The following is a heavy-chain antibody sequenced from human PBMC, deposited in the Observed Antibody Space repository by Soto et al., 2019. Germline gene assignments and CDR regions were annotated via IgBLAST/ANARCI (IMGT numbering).Heavy chain of an antibody. CDR2: INPSGGST. D-gene: IGHD3-3*01. CDR3: ARIPPWSTIFGVVIGDFDF. Sequence: QVQLVQSGAEVKKPGASVKVSCKASGYTFTSYYMHWVRQAPGQGLEWMGIINPSGGSTRYAQKFQGKVTMSRDRATSTVYTELSSLRSEDTAMYYCARIPPWSTIFGVVIGDFDFWGQGTLVTVSS. CDR1: GYTFTSYY. J-gene: IGHJ4*02. V-gene: IGHV1-46*03.